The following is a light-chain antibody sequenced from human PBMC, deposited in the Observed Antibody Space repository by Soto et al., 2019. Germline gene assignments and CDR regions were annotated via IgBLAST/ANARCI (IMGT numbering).Light chain of an antibody. Sequence: EIVMTQSPATLSVSPGERATLSCRASQSVSSNLAWYQQKPGQAPSLLIYGASTRATGIPAGFSGSGSGTEFTLTISSLQSEDFAVYYCQQYNNWPPRTFGQGTKVEIK. V-gene: IGKV3-15*01. J-gene: IGKJ1*01. CDR1: QSVSSN. CDR2: GAS. CDR3: QQYNNWPPRT.